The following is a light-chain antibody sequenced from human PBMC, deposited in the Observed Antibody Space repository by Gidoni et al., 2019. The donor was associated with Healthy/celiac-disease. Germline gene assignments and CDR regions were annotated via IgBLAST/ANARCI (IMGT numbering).Light chain of an antibody. CDR3: QQYYSTPFT. J-gene: IGKJ4*01. V-gene: IGKV4-1*01. CDR2: WAS. Sequence: DIVMTQSPDSLAVSLGERATINCKSSQSVLYSSNNKNYLAWYQQKPGQPPKLLIYWASTRESGVPDRFSGSGSGTDFTLTISSLQAEDVAVYYCQQYYSTPFTFGGGTKVEFK. CDR1: QSVLYSSNNKNY.